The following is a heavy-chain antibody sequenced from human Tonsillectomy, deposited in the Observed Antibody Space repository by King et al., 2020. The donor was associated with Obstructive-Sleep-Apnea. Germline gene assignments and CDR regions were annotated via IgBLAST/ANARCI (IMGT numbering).Heavy chain of an antibody. D-gene: IGHD6-6*01. J-gene: IGHJ6*02. CDR1: GYSFTRYW. CDR2: IYPGDSDT. CDR3: ARHRAVRPSGPTDGMDV. Sequence: QLVQSGAEVKKPGESLKISCKGSGYSFTRYWIGWGRQRPGKGLEWMGIIYPGDSDTRYSPSFQGQVTISADKSSSTAYLQWSSLKDSDTATYYCARHRAVRPSGPTDGMDVWGQGTTVTVSS. V-gene: IGHV5-51*01.